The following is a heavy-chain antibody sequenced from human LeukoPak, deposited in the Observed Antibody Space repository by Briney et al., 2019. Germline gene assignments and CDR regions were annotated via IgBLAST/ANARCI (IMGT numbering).Heavy chain of an antibody. CDR1: GYTFTGYY. D-gene: IGHD3-22*01. CDR2: INPNSGGT. J-gene: IGHJ5*02. Sequence: GASVKVSCKASGYTFTGYYMHWVRQAPGQGLEWMGWINPNSGGTNYAQKFQGRVTMTRDTSISTAYMELSRLRSDDTAVYYRARGLTYYYDSSGYYPAWGQGTLVTVSS. V-gene: IGHV1-2*02. CDR3: ARGLTYYYDSSGYYPA.